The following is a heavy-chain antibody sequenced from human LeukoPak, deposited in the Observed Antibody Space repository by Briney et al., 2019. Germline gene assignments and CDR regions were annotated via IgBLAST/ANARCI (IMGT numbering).Heavy chain of an antibody. D-gene: IGHD2-15*01. CDR1: GFTFSTYN. CDR3: ARDVGFCGGGSCLYYYMDV. J-gene: IGHJ6*03. CDR2: ISSTSYYI. V-gene: IGHV3-21*01. Sequence: GGSLRLSCAASGFTFSTYNMNWVRQAPGKGLECVSSISSTSYYIYYADSVRGRFAISRDNAKNSLDLQMNSLRAEDTAVYYCARDVGFCGGGSCLYYYMDVWGKGTTVTVSS.